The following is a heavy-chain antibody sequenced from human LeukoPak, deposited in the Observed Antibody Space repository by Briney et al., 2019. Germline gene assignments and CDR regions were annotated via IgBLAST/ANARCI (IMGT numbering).Heavy chain of an antibody. Sequence: GGSLRLSCAASGFPFSDFYMSWIRQAPGKGVEWVSYISSSGSTIYYADSVKGRFTISRDNAKNSLYLQMNNLRAEDTAVYYCARDRWGKYYFDYWGQGILVTVSS. D-gene: IGHD7-27*01. CDR2: ISSSGSTI. J-gene: IGHJ4*02. CDR3: ARDRWGKYYFDY. CDR1: GFPFSDFY. V-gene: IGHV3-11*01.